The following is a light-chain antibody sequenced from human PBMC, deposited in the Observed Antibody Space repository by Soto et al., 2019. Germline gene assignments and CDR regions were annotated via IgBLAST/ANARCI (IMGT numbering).Light chain of an antibody. CDR3: QQYNNWPRT. CDR1: QSVSSS. Sequence: EIVMTQSPATLSVSPGERATLSCRASQSVSSSLAWYQQKPGQAPRLLIYGASTRATGIPARFSGSGSGTDFTLTISSLQSEDFAVYYCQQYNNWPRTFGQGPKVEIK. V-gene: IGKV3-15*01. CDR2: GAS. J-gene: IGKJ1*01.